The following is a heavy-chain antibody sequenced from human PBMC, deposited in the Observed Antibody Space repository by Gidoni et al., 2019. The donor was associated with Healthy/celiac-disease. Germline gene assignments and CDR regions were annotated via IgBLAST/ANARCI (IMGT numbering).Heavy chain of an antibody. Sequence: QVQLVQSGAEVKKPGSSVKSSRKTSGGTFCRYAISWVRQDPGQGLEWKGGILTIVGTANYAQKFQGSVTITADESTSTAYMELSSLRSDDTAVYYCARGPLYYDGSGSYYNFDYWGQGTLVTVSS. CDR2: ILTIVGTA. J-gene: IGHJ4*02. CDR3: ARGPLYYDGSGSYYNFDY. V-gene: IGHV1-69*01. D-gene: IGHD3-10*01. CDR1: GGTFCRYA.